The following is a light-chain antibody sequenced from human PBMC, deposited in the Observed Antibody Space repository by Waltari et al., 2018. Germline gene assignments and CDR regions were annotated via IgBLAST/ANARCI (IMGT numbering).Light chain of an antibody. CDR2: EGN. CDR1: NSTVGSYHL. V-gene: IGLV2-23*03. Sequence: QSALTQPASVSGSPGQSITISCTGFNSTVGSYHLVSWYQKHPGKAPKLLIYEGNRRPSGVSNRFSGSKSDNTASLTLSGLQAEDEADYYCCSNVGSSVFFGGGTKLTVL. J-gene: IGLJ2*01. CDR3: CSNVGSSVF.